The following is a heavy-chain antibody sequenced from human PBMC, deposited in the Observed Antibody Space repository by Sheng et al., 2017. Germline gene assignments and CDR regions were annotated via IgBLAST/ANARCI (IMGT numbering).Heavy chain of an antibody. CDR3: AIEYTSSSRGLDY. J-gene: IGHJ4*02. Sequence: QVQLVQSGAEVKKPGASVKVSCRASGYTFTDYYMHWVRQAPGQGLEWMGWINPNSGGTNYAQKFQGRVTMTRDTSISTAYMELSRLRSDDTAVYYCAIEYTSSSRGLDYWGQGTLVTASS. CDR1: GYTFTDYY. V-gene: IGHV1-2*02. D-gene: IGHD6-6*01. CDR2: INPNSGGT.